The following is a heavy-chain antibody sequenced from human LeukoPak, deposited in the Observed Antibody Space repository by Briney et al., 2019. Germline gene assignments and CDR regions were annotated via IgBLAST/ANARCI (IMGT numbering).Heavy chain of an antibody. J-gene: IGHJ6*02. CDR3: ATFLAAAGYYYYYGMDV. D-gene: IGHD6-13*01. V-gene: IGHV4-39*01. CDR1: GGSISSSSYY. Sequence: SETLSLTCTVSGGSISSSSYYWGWIRQPPGKGLEWIGCIYCSGSTYYNPSLKSRVTISVDTSKNQFSLKLSSVTAADTAVYYCATFLAAAGYYYYYGMDVWGQGTTVTVSS. CDR2: IYCSGST.